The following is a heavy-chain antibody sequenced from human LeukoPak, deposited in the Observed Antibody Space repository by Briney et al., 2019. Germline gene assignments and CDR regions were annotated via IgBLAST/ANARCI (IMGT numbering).Heavy chain of an antibody. CDR1: GFTFSSYA. D-gene: IGHD4-23*01. V-gene: IGHV3-23*01. CDR2: ISGSGGST. Sequence: GGSLRLSCAASGFTFSSYAMSWVRQAPGKGLEWVSAISGSGGSTYYADSVKGRFTISRDNSKNTLYLQMNSLRAEDTAVYYCXXVVTTHYYYYGMDVWGQGTTVTVSS. CDR3: XXVVTTHYYYYGMDV. J-gene: IGHJ6*02.